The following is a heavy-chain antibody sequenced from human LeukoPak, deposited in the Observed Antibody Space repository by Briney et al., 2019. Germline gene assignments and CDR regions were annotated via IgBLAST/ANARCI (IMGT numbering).Heavy chain of an antibody. CDR3: TRDHNNVFDY. CDR2: IRVKAFGRTT. V-gene: IGHV3-49*04. CDR1: GITVGDYA. J-gene: IGHJ4*02. Sequence: GGSLRLSCTASGITVGDYAVSWVRQAPGKGLEWLSFIRVKAFGRTTEYAASVKGRFTISRDDSNNIAYLQMNSLKTEDTAVYFCTRDHNNVFDYWGQGTLVTVSS. D-gene: IGHD1-14*01.